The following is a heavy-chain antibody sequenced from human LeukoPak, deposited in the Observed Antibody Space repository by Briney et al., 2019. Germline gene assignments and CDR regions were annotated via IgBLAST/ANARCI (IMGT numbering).Heavy chain of an antibody. CDR2: VTHSGAIT. CDR3: AKEYLRGDNFFDS. Sequence: GGSLRLSCAASGFTFSRSVMNWVRQAPGKGLEWVAGVTHSGAITEYADSVKGRFTISRDNSKNTVYLHMNSLRAEATAVYYRAKEYLRGDNFFDSWGQGTLVTVSS. CDR1: GFTFSRSV. D-gene: IGHD5-12*01. J-gene: IGHJ4*02. V-gene: IGHV3-23*01.